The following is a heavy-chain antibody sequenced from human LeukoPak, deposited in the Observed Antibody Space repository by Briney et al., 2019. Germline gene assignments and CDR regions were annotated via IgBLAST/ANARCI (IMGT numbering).Heavy chain of an antibody. J-gene: IGHJ2*01. V-gene: IGHV3-53*01. CDR3: ARERGITYYYDSSGPFDL. CDR1: GFIVSSSY. CDR2: IYSGGNT. Sequence: GGSLRLSCAAAGFIVSSSYMSWVRQAPGKGLEWVSVIYSGGNTYYADSVKGRFTISRDNSKNTLSLQMNSLRAEDTAVYYCARERGITYYYDSSGPFDLWGRGTLVIVSS. D-gene: IGHD3-22*01.